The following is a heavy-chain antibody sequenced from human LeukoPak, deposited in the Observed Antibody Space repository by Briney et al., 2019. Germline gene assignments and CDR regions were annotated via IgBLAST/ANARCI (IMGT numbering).Heavy chain of an antibody. Sequence: GGSLRLSCAASGINFNTYAMHWVRQAPGKGLEWVSLISGDGDRTSYADSVKGRFTISRDNDKNSLYLQMDSLRIEDTALYYCAKDRGYEVVFDPWGQGTLVAVSS. D-gene: IGHD5-12*01. CDR1: GINFNTYA. CDR3: AKDRGYEVVFDP. J-gene: IGHJ5*02. CDR2: ISGDGDRT. V-gene: IGHV3-43*02.